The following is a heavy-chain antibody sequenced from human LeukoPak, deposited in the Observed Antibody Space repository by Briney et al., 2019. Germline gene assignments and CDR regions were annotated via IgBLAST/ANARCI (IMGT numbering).Heavy chain of an antibody. D-gene: IGHD3-22*01. CDR1: GFTFSSYS. J-gene: IGHJ5*02. CDR2: ISSSSSYI. CDR3: ARDYYDGNFAVAWFDP. Sequence: GGSLRLSCAASGFTFSSYSMNWVRRAPGKGLECVSSISSSSSYIYYADSVKGRFTISRDNAKSSLYLQMNSLRAEDTAVYYCARDYYDGNFAVAWFDPWRQGTLVTVSS. V-gene: IGHV3-21*01.